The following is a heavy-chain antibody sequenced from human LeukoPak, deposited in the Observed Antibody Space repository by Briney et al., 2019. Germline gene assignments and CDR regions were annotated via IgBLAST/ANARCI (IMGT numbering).Heavy chain of an antibody. Sequence: SETLSLTCTVSGGSISSYYWGWIRQPPGKGLEWIGSIYYSGSTHYNPSLKSRVTISADTSKNQLSLKLSSVTAADTAVYYCARHLNYYGSGSYGAYYYYGMDVWGQGTPVTVSS. J-gene: IGHJ6*02. D-gene: IGHD3-10*01. CDR1: GGSISSYY. CDR2: IYYSGST. V-gene: IGHV4-39*07. CDR3: ARHLNYYGSGSYGAYYYYGMDV.